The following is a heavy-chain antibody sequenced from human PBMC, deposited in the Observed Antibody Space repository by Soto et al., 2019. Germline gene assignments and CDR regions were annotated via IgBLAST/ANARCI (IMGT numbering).Heavy chain of an antibody. Sequence: QLQLQESGPGLVKPSETLSLTCTVSGGSISSSSYYWGWIRQPPGKGLEWIGSIYYSGSTYYNPSLQSRVTISVDTSKNQFSLKLSSVTAADTAVYYCARHVRITGTTFAGLSNFDYWGQGTLVTVSS. V-gene: IGHV4-39*01. CDR1: GGSISSSSYY. D-gene: IGHD1-7*01. CDR3: ARHVRITGTTFAGLSNFDY. CDR2: IYYSGST. J-gene: IGHJ4*02.